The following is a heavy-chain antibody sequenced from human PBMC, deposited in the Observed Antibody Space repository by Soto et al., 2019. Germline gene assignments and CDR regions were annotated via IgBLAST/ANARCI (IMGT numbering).Heavy chain of an antibody. CDR3: ARARIAAARNRYHYYGMEV. CDR2: INHSGST. D-gene: IGHD6-13*01. Sequence: PSETLSLTCAFYGVSFSGYYWSCIRQPPGKWLEWIGEINHSGSTNYNPSLKSRVTISVDTSKNQFSLKLSSVTAADTAVYYCARARIAAARNRYHYYGMEVWGQATTVTVS. J-gene: IGHJ6*02. V-gene: IGHV4-34*01. CDR1: GVSFSGYY.